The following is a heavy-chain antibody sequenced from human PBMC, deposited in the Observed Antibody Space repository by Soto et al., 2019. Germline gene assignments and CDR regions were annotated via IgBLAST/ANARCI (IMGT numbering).Heavy chain of an antibody. CDR1: GFTFSDYY. J-gene: IGHJ4*02. V-gene: IGHV3-11*01. CDR3: ARDLGVPAARKKGGIGY. D-gene: IGHD2-2*01. CDR2: ISSSGSTI. Sequence: GGSLRLSCAASGFTFSDYYMSWIRQAPGKGLEWVSYISSSGSTIYYADSVKGRFTISRDNAKNSLYLQMNSLRAEDTAVYYCARDLGVPAARKKGGIGYWGQGTLVTVSS.